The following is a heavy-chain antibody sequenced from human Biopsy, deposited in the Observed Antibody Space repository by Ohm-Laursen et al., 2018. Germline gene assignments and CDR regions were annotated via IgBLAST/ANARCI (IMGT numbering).Heavy chain of an antibody. J-gene: IGHJ4*02. CDR2: ISSTGNST. D-gene: IGHD7-27*01. CDR1: GFTFATYG. Sequence: SLRLSCSASGFTFATYGMSWVRQAPGKGLEWVSGISSTGNSTYYADFVKGRFTISRDNSKNTLYLQMNNLRAEDTAVFYCAKDLRNNNWGVENWGQGTLVTVSS. CDR3: AKDLRNNNWGVEN. V-gene: IGHV3-23*01.